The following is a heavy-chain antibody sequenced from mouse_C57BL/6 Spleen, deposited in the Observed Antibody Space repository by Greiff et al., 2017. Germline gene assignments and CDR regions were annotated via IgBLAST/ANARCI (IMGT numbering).Heavy chain of an antibody. Sequence: QVQLQQSGAELARPGASVKMSCKASGYTFTSYTMHWVKQRPGQGLEWIGYINPSSGYTKYNQKFKDKATLTADKSSSTAYMQLSSLTSEDSAVYYCARRPLYYYGSSPWFAYWGQGTLVTVSA. J-gene: IGHJ3*01. D-gene: IGHD1-1*01. CDR2: INPSSGYT. CDR1: GYTFTSYT. CDR3: ARRPLYYYGSSPWFAY. V-gene: IGHV1-4*01.